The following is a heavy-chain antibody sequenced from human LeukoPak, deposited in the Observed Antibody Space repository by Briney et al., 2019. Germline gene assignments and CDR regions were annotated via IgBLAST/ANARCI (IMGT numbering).Heavy chain of an antibody. Sequence: GGSLRLSCAASGFTFSSYSMNWVRQAPGKGLEWVSSISSSSSYIYYADSVKGRFTISRDNAKNSLYLQMNSLRAEDTAVYYCARGPSSGYYYFYWGQGTLVTVSS. CDR1: GFTFSSYS. J-gene: IGHJ4*02. D-gene: IGHD3-22*01. V-gene: IGHV3-21*01. CDR2: ISSSSSYI. CDR3: ARGPSSGYYYFY.